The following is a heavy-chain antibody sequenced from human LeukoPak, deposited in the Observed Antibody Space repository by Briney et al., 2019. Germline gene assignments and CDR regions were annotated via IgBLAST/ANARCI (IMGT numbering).Heavy chain of an antibody. CDR1: GFTFSSYS. J-gene: IGHJ3*02. V-gene: IGHV3-21*01. CDR3: ARDSPVGPNAFDI. Sequence: GGSLRLSCAASGFTFSSYSMDWVRQAPGKGLEWVSSISSSSSYIYYADSVKGRFTISRDNAKNSLYLQMNSLRAEDAAVYYCARDSPVGPNAFDIWGQGTMVTVSS. CDR2: ISSSSSYI.